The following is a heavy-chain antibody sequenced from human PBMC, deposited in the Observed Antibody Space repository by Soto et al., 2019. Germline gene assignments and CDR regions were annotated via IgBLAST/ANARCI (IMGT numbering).Heavy chain of an antibody. CDR2: IYYSGST. CDR1: GGSISSSGYY. D-gene: IGHD3-10*01. Sequence: PSETLSLTCTVSGGSISSSGYYWGWIRQPPGKGLEWIGNIYYSGSTNHNPSLKSRVTISVDTSKNQFSLKVSSVTAADTAVYYCARRSYYGSGSIFDYWGQGTLVTVSS. V-gene: IGHV4-39*01. J-gene: IGHJ4*02. CDR3: ARRSYYGSGSIFDY.